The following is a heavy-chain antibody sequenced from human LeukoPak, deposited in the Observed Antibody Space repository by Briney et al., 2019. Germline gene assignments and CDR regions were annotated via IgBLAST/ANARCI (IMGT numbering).Heavy chain of an antibody. D-gene: IGHD3-16*02. CDR2: INWNGGST. J-gene: IGHJ4*02. CDR3: ARDWFTRLGELSPDRAFDY. V-gene: IGHV3-20*04. Sequence: GGSLRLSCAASGFTFDDSVMSWVRQAPGKGLEWVSGINWNGGSTGYAGSVKGRFTISRDNAKNSLYLQMSSLRAEDTALYYCARDWFTRLGELSPDRAFDYWGQGTLVTVSS. CDR1: GFTFDDSV.